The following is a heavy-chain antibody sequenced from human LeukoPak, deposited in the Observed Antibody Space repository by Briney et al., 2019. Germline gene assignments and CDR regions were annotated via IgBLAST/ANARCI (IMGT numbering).Heavy chain of an antibody. CDR1: GFTFSSYA. Sequence: PGGSLRLSCAASGFTFSSYAMSWVRQDPGKGLEWVSAISGSGGSTYYADSVKGRFTISRDNSKNTLYLQMNSLRAEDTAVYYCAKTVGATPAFDYWGQGTLVTVSS. J-gene: IGHJ4*02. V-gene: IGHV3-23*01. CDR3: AKTVGATPAFDY. D-gene: IGHD1-26*01. CDR2: ISGSGGST.